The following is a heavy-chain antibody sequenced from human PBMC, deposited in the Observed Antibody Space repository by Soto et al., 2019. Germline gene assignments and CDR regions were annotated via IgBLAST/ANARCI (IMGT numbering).Heavy chain of an antibody. D-gene: IGHD3-16*02. CDR2: IYYSGST. J-gene: IGHJ5*02. CDR1: GGSISSSSYY. V-gene: IGHV4-39*01. Sequence: ASETLSLTCTVSGGSISSSSYYWGWIRQPPGKGLEWIGSIYYSGSTYYNPSLKSRVTISVATSKNQFSLKLSSVTAADTAVYYCATHSYDYVWGSYRYDGSRFDPWGQGTLVTVSS. CDR3: ATHSYDYVWGSYRYDGSRFDP.